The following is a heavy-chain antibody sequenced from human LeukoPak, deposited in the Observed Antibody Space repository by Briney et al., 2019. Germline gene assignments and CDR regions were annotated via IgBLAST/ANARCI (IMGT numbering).Heavy chain of an antibody. D-gene: IGHD6-13*01. Sequence: GGSLRLSCVASGFSFSDYSMNWIRQAPGKGPEWVSSIRGSGNYIKYADSVKGRFTISRDNAKNSLYLQMNTLTVEDTAVYYCARDRWQLVRRLNGDEFYFDNWGPGTRVTVSS. V-gene: IGHV3-21*06. CDR2: IRGSGNYI. CDR3: ARDRWQLVRRLNGDEFYFDN. J-gene: IGHJ4*02. CDR1: GFSFSDYS.